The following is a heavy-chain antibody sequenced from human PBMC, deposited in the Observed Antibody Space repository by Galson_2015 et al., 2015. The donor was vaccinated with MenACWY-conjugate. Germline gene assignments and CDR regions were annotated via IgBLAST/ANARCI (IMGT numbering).Heavy chain of an antibody. D-gene: IGHD3-22*01. J-gene: IGHJ6*02. CDR1: GFTFSSYG. V-gene: IGHV3-33*01. Sequence: SLRLSCAASGFTFSSYGMHWVRQAPGKGLEWVAGIWYDGSNKYYADSVKGRFTISRDNSKNTLYLQMNSLRAEDTAVYYCATIDSSGYYSGNYYGMDVWGQGTTVTVSS. CDR2: IWYDGSNK. CDR3: ATIDSSGYYSGNYYGMDV.